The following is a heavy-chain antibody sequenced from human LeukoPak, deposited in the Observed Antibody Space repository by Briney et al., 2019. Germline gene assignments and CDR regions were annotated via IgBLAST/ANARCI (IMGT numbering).Heavy chain of an antibody. J-gene: IGHJ4*02. V-gene: IGHV3-74*01. CDR1: GFTSSKYW. D-gene: IGHD3-10*01. CDR3: ARGTFGDY. Sequence: QPGGSLRLSCAASGFTSSKYWVHWVRQAPGKGLVWVSRINGDGSTSVYADSVKGRFTISRDNAKNTVYLQMNSLRAEDTAVYYCARGTFGDYWGQGTLVTVSS. CDR2: INGDGSTS.